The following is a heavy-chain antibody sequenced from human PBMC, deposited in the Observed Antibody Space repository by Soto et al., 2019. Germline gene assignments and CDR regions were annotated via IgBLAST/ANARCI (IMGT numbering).Heavy chain of an antibody. CDR3: AKEFRGDWNDVEAFDI. J-gene: IGHJ3*02. CDR2: ISYDGSNK. D-gene: IGHD1-1*01. Sequence: QVQLVESGGGVVQPGRSLRLSCAASGFTFSSYGMHWVRQAPGKGPEWVAVISYDGSNKYYADSVKGRFTISRDNSKNTLYLQMNSLRAEDKAVYYCAKEFRGDWNDVEAFDIWGQGTMVTVSS. V-gene: IGHV3-30*18. CDR1: GFTFSSYG.